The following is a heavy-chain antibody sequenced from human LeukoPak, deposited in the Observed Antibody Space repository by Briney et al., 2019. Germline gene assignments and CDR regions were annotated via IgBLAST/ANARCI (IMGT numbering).Heavy chain of an antibody. Sequence: SETLSLTCAVYGGSFSGYYWSWIRQPPGKGLEWIGEINHSGSTNYNPSLKSRVAISVDTSKNQFSLKLSSVTAADTAVYYCARHGTPLRYGSGNYYKGAPFDYWGQGTLVTVSS. D-gene: IGHD3-10*01. CDR2: INHSGST. V-gene: IGHV4-34*01. CDR1: GGSFSGYY. J-gene: IGHJ4*02. CDR3: ARHGTPLRYGSGNYYKGAPFDY.